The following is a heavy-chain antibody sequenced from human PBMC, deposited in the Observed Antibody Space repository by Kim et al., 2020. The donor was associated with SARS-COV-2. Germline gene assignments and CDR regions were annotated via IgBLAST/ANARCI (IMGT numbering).Heavy chain of an antibody. J-gene: IGHJ3*01. Sequence: GGSLRLSCATSGFTFGDAWMTWVRQAPGKGLEWVGRIKSKTAGGTTDYAAPVKGRFTISRDDSKSTVYLEMDSLKTEDTAVYFCTTDWSISEGSRAFDVWGQGTIVTVSS. CDR2: IKSKTAGGTT. CDR3: TTDWSISEGSRAFDV. D-gene: IGHD2-15*01. CDR1: GFTFGDAW. V-gene: IGHV3-15*01.